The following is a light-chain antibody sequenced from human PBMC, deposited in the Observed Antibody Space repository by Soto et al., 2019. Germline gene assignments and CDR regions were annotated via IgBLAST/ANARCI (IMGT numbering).Light chain of an antibody. CDR1: QDISNR. CDR2: DAS. CDR3: KHCFTGPYT. Sequence: DIQMTQSPSSLSASVGDRITITCQASQDISNRLNWYNQKPGKAPNLLNYDASNLAAGVPSGFSRSGSGTHFTFTITSLQPEDIGASYCKHCFTGPYTFGQGTKVGIK. J-gene: IGKJ2*01. V-gene: IGKV1-33*01.